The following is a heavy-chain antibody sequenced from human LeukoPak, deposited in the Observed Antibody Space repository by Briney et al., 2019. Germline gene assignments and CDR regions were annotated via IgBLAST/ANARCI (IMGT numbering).Heavy chain of an antibody. CDR1: GGSFSGYY. CDR2: IYYSGST. Sequence: SETLSLTCAVYGGSFSGYYWSWIRQPPGKGLEWIGYIYYSGSTNYNPSLKSRVTISVDTSKNQFSLKLSSVTAADTAVYYCARVVPGYCSGGSCSGLDYWGQGTLVTVSS. V-gene: IGHV4-59*01. J-gene: IGHJ4*02. CDR3: ARVVPGYCSGGSCSGLDY. D-gene: IGHD2-15*01.